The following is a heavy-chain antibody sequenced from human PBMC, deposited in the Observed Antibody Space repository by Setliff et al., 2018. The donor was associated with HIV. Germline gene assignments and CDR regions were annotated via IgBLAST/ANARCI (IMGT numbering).Heavy chain of an antibody. CDR2: IKYDGSEK. Sequence: PGGSLRLSCAASGFTFSNYGLHWVRQAPGKVLEWVAFIKYDGSEKFYADSVRGRFTISRDNSKNKLYLQMNSLRIEDTAIYYCVKGDNFWTGYSTYFEFDPWGQGTLVTVSS. CDR3: VKGDNFWTGYSTYFEFDP. D-gene: IGHD3-3*01. V-gene: IGHV3-30*02. J-gene: IGHJ5*02. CDR1: GFTFSNYG.